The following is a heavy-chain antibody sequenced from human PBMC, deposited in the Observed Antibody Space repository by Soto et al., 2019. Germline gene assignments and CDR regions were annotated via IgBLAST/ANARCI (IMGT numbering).Heavy chain of an antibody. CDR1: GFTFSDYY. CDR2: ISSSSSYT. CDR3: XXXXXXXXXLGMDV. Sequence: QVQLVESGGGLVKPGGSLRLSCAASGFTFSDYYMSWIRQAPGKXXEWVSYISSSSSYTNYADSVKGRFTISRDNAKXXXXXXXXXXXXXXXXXXXXXXXXXXXXXLGMDVWGQGTTVTVSS. J-gene: IGHJ6*02. V-gene: IGHV3-11*05.